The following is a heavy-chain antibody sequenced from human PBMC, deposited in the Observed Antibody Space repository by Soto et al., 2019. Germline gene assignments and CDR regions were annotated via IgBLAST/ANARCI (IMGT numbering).Heavy chain of an antibody. Sequence: GGSLRLSCAASGFTFSSYAMSWVRQAPGKGLEWVSAISGSGGSTYYADTVKGRFTISRDNSKNTLYLKMNSLRAEDTSVYYCAKDRHGDYGLDDAFDIWGQGTMVTVSS. V-gene: IGHV3-23*01. CDR3: AKDRHGDYGLDDAFDI. J-gene: IGHJ3*02. CDR1: GFTFSSYA. D-gene: IGHD4-17*01. CDR2: ISGSGGST.